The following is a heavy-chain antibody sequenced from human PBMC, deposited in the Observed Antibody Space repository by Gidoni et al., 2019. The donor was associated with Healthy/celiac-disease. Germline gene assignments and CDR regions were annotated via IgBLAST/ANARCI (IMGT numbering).Heavy chain of an antibody. CDR3: ARESVAGKLSVY. CDR1: GFTVSSYS. V-gene: IGHV3-48*01. D-gene: IGHD6-19*01. Sequence: EVQLVESGGGWVQPGGSLRLSWAASGFTVSSYSMNWVRQAPGKGLEWVSYISSSSCTIYDSVSVKGRFTISRDNAKNSLYLQMNSLRAEDTAVYYCARESVAGKLSVYWGQGTLVTVSS. CDR2: ISSSSCTI. J-gene: IGHJ4*02.